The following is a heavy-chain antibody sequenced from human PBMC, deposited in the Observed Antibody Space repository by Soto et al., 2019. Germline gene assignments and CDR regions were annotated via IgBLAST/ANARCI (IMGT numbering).Heavy chain of an antibody. V-gene: IGHV2-5*02. D-gene: IGHD5-18*01. J-gene: IGHJ2*01. CDR3: AHRSGYRYGWDDNYFFDL. CDR2: IYWDDDK. Sequence: QITLKKSAPPLVKPTQTLTLTCTFSGFSLSTSGIYVGWIRQPPGKALEWLALIYWDDDKRYSPSLKSRLTITKDTSKNHVVLTMTNMDPVDTATYYCAHRSGYRYGWDDNYFFDLWGRGTLVTVSS. CDR1: GFSLSTSGIY.